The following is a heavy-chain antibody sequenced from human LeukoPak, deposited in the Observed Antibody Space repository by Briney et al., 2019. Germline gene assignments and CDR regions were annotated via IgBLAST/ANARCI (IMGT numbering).Heavy chain of an antibody. CDR1: GGAIASGGYS. Sequence: SETLSLTCTVSGGAIASGGYSWNWIRQSPGKGLEWIGCIYDRGPAYYNPSLKSRFTISVDRPKNQFFLNVTSLTAADTAVYYCARSRQASGLLSSWGQGTPVVVSS. V-gene: IGHV4-30-2*06. J-gene: IGHJ5*02. CDR2: IYDRGPA. CDR3: ARSRQASGLLSS. D-gene: IGHD3-10*01.